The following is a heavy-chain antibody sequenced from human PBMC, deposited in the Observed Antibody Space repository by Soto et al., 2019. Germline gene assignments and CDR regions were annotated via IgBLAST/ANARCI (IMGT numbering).Heavy chain of an antibody. CDR2: INHSGST. CDR1: GGSFSGYY. V-gene: IGHV4-34*01. D-gene: IGHD6-13*01. J-gene: IGHJ4*02. CDR3: ASHNIAAEEYYFDY. Sequence: SETLSLTCAVYGGSFSGYYWSWIRQPPGKGLEWIGEINHSGSTNYNPSLKSRVTISVDTSKNQFSLKLSSVTAADTAVYYCASHNIAAEEYYFDYWGQGTLVTVSS.